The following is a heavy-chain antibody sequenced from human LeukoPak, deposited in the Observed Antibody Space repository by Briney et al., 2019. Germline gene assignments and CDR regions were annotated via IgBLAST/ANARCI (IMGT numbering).Heavy chain of an antibody. J-gene: IGHJ3*02. Sequence: GGSLRLSCAASGFTFSSYAMHWVRQAPGKGLEWVAVISYDGSNKYYADSVKGRFSISRDNSKNTLYLQMNSLRAEDTAVYYCARGSRSYYDAFDIWGQGTMVTASS. D-gene: IGHD1-26*01. CDR1: GFTFSSYA. V-gene: IGHV3-30-3*01. CDR2: ISYDGSNK. CDR3: ARGSRSYYDAFDI.